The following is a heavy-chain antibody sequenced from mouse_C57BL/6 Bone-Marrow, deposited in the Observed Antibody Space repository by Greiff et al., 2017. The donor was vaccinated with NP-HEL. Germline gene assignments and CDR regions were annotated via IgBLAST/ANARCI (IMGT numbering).Heavy chain of an antibody. Sequence: VQLQQPGAELVRPGTSVKLSCKASGYTFTSYWMHWVKQRPGQGLEWIGVIDPSDSYTNYNQKFKGKATLTVDTSSSTAYMQLSSLTSEDSAVYYCASRSTMITRYFDYWGQGTTLTVSS. CDR2: IDPSDSYT. V-gene: IGHV1-59*01. CDR1: GYTFTSYW. J-gene: IGHJ2*01. CDR3: ASRSTMITRYFDY. D-gene: IGHD2-4*01.